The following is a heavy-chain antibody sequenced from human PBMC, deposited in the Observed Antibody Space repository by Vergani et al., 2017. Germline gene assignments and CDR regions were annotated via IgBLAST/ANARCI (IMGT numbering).Heavy chain of an antibody. J-gene: IGHJ3*02. CDR1: GGPLSIYA. V-gene: IGHV1-69*01. Sequence: QVQLVQSGAEVKKPGSSVKVSCKASGGPLSIYAISWVRQAPGQGLEWMGEIIPIFGTANYAQKFQGRVTITAGESKSTAYMELSSLRSEDTAVYYCARELVSDAFDIWGQGTMVTVSS. CDR3: ARELVSDAFDI. D-gene: IGHD3-9*01. CDR2: IIPIFGTA.